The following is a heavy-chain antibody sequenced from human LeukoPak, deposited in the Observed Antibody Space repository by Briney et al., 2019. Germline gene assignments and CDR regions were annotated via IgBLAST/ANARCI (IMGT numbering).Heavy chain of an antibody. D-gene: IGHD3/OR15-3a*01. CDR2: IVATYEGT. Sequence: GGSLRLSCAASGFTFSAYAMMWVRQAPGKGLEWVSSIVATYEGTFYADSVQGRFIISRDNSESTVSLQMNSLRAKDTAVYYCARGKAGGLVDLFDPWGQGTLVTVSS. CDR1: GFTFSAYA. V-gene: IGHV3-23*01. J-gene: IGHJ5*02. CDR3: ARGKAGGLVDLFDP.